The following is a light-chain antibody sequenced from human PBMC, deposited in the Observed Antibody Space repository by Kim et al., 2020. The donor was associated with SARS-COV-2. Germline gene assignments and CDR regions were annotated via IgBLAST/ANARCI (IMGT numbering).Light chain of an antibody. CDR3: QHYDDWPT. V-gene: IGKV3-15*01. CDR2: GAS. J-gene: IGKJ2*01. Sequence: LSLSPGETATLSSRASYFVNSNLAWYQQKPGQAPRLLIYGASSRATGVPDRFSGSGFGTVFTLTISSLQSEDSAVYYCQHYDDWPTFGQGTKLEI. CDR1: YFVNSN.